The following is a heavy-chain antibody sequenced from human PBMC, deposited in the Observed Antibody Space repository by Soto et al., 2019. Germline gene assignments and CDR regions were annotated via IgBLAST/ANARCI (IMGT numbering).Heavy chain of an antibody. CDR3: AREGPPLYYDYIWGSLTY. CDR2: ISSSSSTI. Sequence: EVQLVESGGGLVQPGGSLRLSCAASGFTFSSYSMNWVRQAPGKGLEWVSYISSSSSTIYYADSVKGRFTISRDNAKNSLYLQMNSLRAEDTAVYYCAREGPPLYYDYIWGSLTYWGQGTLVTVSS. J-gene: IGHJ4*02. D-gene: IGHD3-16*01. CDR1: GFTFSSYS. V-gene: IGHV3-48*01.